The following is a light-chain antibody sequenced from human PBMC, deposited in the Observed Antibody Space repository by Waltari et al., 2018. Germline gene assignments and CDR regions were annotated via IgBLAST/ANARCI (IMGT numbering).Light chain of an antibody. CDR1: QSVSSN. J-gene: IGKJ2*01. CDR3: QQYNNWPPLYT. CDR2: GAS. Sequence: EIVMTQSPATLSVSPGERATLSCRASQSVSSNLAWYQQKPCEAPRLLIYGASTRATGYPARLSGSGSGTQFTLTISSLQSEDFAVYYCQQYNNWPPLYTFGQGTKLEIK. V-gene: IGKV3-15*01.